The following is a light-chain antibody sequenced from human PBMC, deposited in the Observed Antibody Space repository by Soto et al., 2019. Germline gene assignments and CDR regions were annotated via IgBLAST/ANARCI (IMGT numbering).Light chain of an antibody. J-gene: IGLJ2*01. V-gene: IGLV2-14*01. CDR1: SSDIGAYNY. Sequence: QSALTQPASVSGSPGQSITISCTGTSSDIGAYNYVSWYLQHPGKAPKLIISEVSYRPSGVSHRFSGSKSGNTATLTISGLQAEDEADFYCSSYAGSSALVVFGGGTKVPVL. CDR2: EVS. CDR3: SSYAGSSALVV.